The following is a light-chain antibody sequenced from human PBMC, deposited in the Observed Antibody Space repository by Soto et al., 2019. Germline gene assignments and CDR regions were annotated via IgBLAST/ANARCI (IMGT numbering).Light chain of an antibody. CDR1: QSVLYSDNNKNY. J-gene: IGKJ2*01. CDR2: WAS. V-gene: IGKV4-1*01. CDR3: QQYGSSPLT. Sequence: DIVMTQSPDSLAVSLGERATINCKSSQSVLYSDNNKNYLAWYQQKPGQPPKLLFYWASTRESGVPDRFSGRGSGTDFTLTINRLEPEDFAVYYCQQYGSSPLTFGQGTKLEIK.